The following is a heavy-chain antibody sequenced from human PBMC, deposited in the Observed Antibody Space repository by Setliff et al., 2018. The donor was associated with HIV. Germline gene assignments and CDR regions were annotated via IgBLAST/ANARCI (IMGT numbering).Heavy chain of an antibody. Sequence: TLSLTCTVSGVSISSHYWSWIRQPPGKALGWLALIDWDDAKFYSTSLTTRLTITKDTAKNQVVLTMATMDPVDTATYYCAHYDSIGSFDYWGQGTLVTVSS. CDR1: GVSISSHY. D-gene: IGHD3-22*01. J-gene: IGHJ4*02. CDR2: IDWDDAK. V-gene: IGHV2-70*18. CDR3: AHYDSIGSFDY.